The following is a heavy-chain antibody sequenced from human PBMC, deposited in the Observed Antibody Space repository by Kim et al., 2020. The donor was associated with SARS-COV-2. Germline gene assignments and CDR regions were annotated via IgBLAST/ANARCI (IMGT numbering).Heavy chain of an antibody. CDR3: AREGDLMIGRRIRYRYFDY. Sequence: ASVKVSCKASGYTFTGYYMHWVRQAPGQGLEWMGRINPNSGGTNYAQKFQGRVTMTRDTSISTAYMELSRLRSDDTVVYYCAREGDLMIGRRIRYRYFDYWGQGTLVTVSS. V-gene: IGHV1-2*05. CDR2: INPNSGGT. CDR1: GYTFTGYY. D-gene: IGHD3-22*01. J-gene: IGHJ4*02.